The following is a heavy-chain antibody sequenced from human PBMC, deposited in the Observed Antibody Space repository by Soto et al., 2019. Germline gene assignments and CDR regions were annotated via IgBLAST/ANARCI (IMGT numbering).Heavy chain of an antibody. CDR3: ARDREGYFDY. J-gene: IGHJ4*02. Sequence: QVQLVESGGGVVQPGRSLRLSCAASGFTFSSYAMHWVRQAPGKGLEWVAVISYDGSNKYYADSVKGRFTISRDNSKNTLYLQMNSLRAEDTAVYYCARDREGYFDYWGQGTLVTASS. D-gene: IGHD1-26*01. CDR1: GFTFSSYA. CDR2: ISYDGSNK. V-gene: IGHV3-30-3*01.